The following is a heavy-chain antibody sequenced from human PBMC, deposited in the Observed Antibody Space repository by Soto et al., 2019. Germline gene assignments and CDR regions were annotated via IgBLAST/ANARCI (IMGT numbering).Heavy chain of an antibody. D-gene: IGHD6-13*01. V-gene: IGHV3-30-3*01. CDR2: ISYDGSNK. CDR3: ARDQRTEAAGLFFYYYGMDV. CDR1: GFTFSSYA. Sequence: PGGSLRLSCAASGFTFSSYAMHWVRQAPGKGPEWVAVISYDGSNKYYADSVKGRFTISRDNSKNTLYLQMNSLRAEDTAVYYCARDQRTEAAGLFFYYYGMDVWGQGTTVTVSS. J-gene: IGHJ6*02.